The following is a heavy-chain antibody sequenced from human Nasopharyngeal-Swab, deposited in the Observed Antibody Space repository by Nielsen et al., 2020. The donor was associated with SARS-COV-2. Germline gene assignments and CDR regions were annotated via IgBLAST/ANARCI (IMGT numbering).Heavy chain of an antibody. V-gene: IGHV3-48*04. CDR2: ISSSGSTI. CDR1: GFTFSSYA. CDR3: ARQQLWLHYFDY. Sequence: GESLKISCAASGFTFSSYAMSWVRQAPGKGLEWVSYISSSGSTIYYADSVKGRFTISRDNAKNSLYLQMNSLRAEDTAVYYCARQQLWLHYFDYWGQGTLVTVSS. J-gene: IGHJ4*02. D-gene: IGHD5-18*01.